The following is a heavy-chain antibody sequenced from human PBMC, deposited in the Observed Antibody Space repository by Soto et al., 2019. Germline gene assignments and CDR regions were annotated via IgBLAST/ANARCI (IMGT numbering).Heavy chain of an antibody. J-gene: IGHJ4*02. Sequence: GWSLRLSCAASVFTFISYAMSWIRQAPGKGLEWVSAISGSGGSTYYADSVKGRFTISRDNSKDTLYLQMNSLRAEDTAVYFCANYLTAVGATSPFEYWGQGTPVTVSS. CDR3: ANYLTAVGATSPFEY. CDR1: VFTFISYA. V-gene: IGHV3-23*01. CDR2: ISGSGGST. D-gene: IGHD1-26*01.